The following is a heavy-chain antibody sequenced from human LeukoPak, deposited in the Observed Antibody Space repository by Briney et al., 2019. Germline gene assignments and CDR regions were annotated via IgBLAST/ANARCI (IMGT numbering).Heavy chain of an antibody. Sequence: GESLSLSWAPSGLTFSSYSMSWVRQPPGKGLEWVSFFSNIAGGTFYAGSVKGRLSLSRDTSKHPLYLQMNCLSVQDTAIYYCAKQVHSSACGYCDYWGQRTLVTVSS. J-gene: IGHJ4*02. CDR1: GLTFSSYS. D-gene: IGHD6-19*01. V-gene: IGHV3-23*01. CDR3: AKQVHSSACGYCDY. CDR2: FSNIAGGT.